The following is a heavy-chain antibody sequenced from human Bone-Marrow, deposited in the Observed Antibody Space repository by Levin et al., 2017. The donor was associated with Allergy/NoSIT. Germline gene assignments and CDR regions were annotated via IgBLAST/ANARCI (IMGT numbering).Heavy chain of an antibody. D-gene: IGHD1-14*01. Sequence: GWSLRLSCAASGVTVSNNYMTWVRQPPGKGLELVSLIYSNGDIHYADSVKGRFIISRDSSKNTVYLQMNSVRTEDTAVYYCARNRPETANGYWGQGTLVTVSS. J-gene: IGHJ4*02. CDR2: IYSNGDI. CDR1: GVTVSNNY. V-gene: IGHV3-66*01. CDR3: ARNRPETANGY.